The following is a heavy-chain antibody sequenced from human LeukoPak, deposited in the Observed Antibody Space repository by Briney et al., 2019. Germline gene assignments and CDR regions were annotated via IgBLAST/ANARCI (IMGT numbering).Heavy chain of an antibody. J-gene: IGHJ5*02. CDR3: ARGPYYYDRSGYADT. Sequence: EASVKVSCKASGYTFTSYAMHWVRQAPGQGLEWMGMIIPMLGIANYAQKFQGRVTITADKSTSTAYMEMSSLRSEDTAVYYCARGPYYYDRSGYADTWGQGTLVTVSS. D-gene: IGHD3-22*01. CDR2: IIPMLGIA. V-gene: IGHV1-69*04. CDR1: GYTFTSYA.